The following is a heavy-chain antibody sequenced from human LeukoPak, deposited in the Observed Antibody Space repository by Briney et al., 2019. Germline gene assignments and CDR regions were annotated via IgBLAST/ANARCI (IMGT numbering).Heavy chain of an antibody. V-gene: IGHV7-4-1*02. D-gene: IGHD2-8*01. Sequence: ASVKICCKASGYTFTSYAMSWVRQGPGQGLEWMGWINTNTGSSTYAQGVTVRFVFSLDTSVSTAYLQISSLKAEDTAVYYCAREIAPLSMQSLPDALDIWGQGTMVTVSS. CDR2: INTNTGSS. J-gene: IGHJ3*02. CDR1: GYTFTSYA. CDR3: AREIAPLSMQSLPDALDI.